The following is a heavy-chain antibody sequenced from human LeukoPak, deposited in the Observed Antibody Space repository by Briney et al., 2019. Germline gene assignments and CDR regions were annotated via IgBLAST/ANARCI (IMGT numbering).Heavy chain of an antibody. CDR2: IYYSGST. J-gene: IGHJ6*03. D-gene: IGHD3-10*01. Sequence: PSETLSLTCTVSGGSISSSSYYWGWIRQPPGKGLEWIGSIYYSGSTYYNPSLKSRVTMSVDTSKNQFSLKLSSVTAADTAVYYCARDSAVRGVTIDYYYYMDVWGKGTTVTISS. CDR1: GGSISSSSYY. V-gene: IGHV4-39*07. CDR3: ARDSAVRGVTIDYYYYMDV.